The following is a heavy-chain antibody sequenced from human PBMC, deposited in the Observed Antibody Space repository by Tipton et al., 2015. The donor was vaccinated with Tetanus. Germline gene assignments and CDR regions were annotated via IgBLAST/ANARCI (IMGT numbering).Heavy chain of an antibody. CDR1: GGSISTSSYY. CDR3: ARDFRERSGTYYSYYYTMDV. V-gene: IGHV4-39*07. Sequence: TLSLTCTVSGGSISTSSYYWGWIRQPPGKGLEWIGGLYHSGSTYYNPSLRSRVTMSVDPSKNQFSLELTSVTAADTAVYYCARDFRERSGTYYSYYYTMDVWGQGTTVTVSS. CDR2: LYHSGST. D-gene: IGHD1-26*01. J-gene: IGHJ6*02.